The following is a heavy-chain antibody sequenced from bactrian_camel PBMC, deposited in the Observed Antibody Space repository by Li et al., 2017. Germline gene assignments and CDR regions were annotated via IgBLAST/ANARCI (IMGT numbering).Heavy chain of an antibody. V-gene: IGHV3-2*01. D-gene: IGHD3*01. CDR2: IYSDGSNT. CDR3: ATGEGFDCSGAYCSLHY. Sequence: HVQLVESGGGSVQAGGSPRLSCAASGFSFSSYSMTWVRQAPGKGLEWVSSIYSDGSNTNYADSVKGRFTISRDNAKNTVYLQMNSLKSEDTALYFCATGEGFDCSGAYCSLHYWGQGTQVTVS. CDR1: GFSFSSYS. J-gene: IGHJ4*01.